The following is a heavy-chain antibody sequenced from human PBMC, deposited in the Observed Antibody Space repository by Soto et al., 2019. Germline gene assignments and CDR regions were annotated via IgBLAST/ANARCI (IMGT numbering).Heavy chain of an antibody. CDR2: ISWNSGSI. Sequence: GGSLRLSCAASGFTFDDYAMHWVRQAPGKGLEWVSGISWNSGSIGYADPVKGRFTISRDNAKNSLYLQMNSLRAEDTALYYCAKTNIAAAGTPDDYYYGMDVWGQGTRVTFS. CDR1: GFTFDDYA. J-gene: IGHJ6*02. V-gene: IGHV3-9*01. D-gene: IGHD6-13*01. CDR3: AKTNIAAAGTPDDYYYGMDV.